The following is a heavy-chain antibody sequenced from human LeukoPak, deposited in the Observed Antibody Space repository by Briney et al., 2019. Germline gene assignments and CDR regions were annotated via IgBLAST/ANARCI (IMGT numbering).Heavy chain of an antibody. CDR1: GFTFSDYY. D-gene: IGHD3-22*01. CDR3: ARDMSKYYYDSSGYFDY. V-gene: IGHV3-11*04. CDR2: ISSSGSTI. Sequence: GGSLSLSCAASGFTFSDYYMSWIRQAPGKGLEWVSYISSSGSTIYYADSVKGRFTISRDNAKNSLYLQMNSLRAEDTAVYYCARDMSKYYYDSSGYFDYWGQGTLVTVSS. J-gene: IGHJ4*02.